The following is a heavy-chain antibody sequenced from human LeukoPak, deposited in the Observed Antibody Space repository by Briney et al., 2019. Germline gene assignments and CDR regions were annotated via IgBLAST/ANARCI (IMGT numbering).Heavy chain of an antibody. CDR1: GGSFSGYY. D-gene: IGHD6-19*01. CDR3: ARGSVYSNGWYVYFDY. Sequence: SETLSLTCAVYGGSFSGYYWSWIRQPPGKGLEWIGEINHSGSTNYNPSLKSRVTISVDTSKNQFSLKLSSVTAADTAVYYCARGSVYSNGWYVYFDYWGQGTLVTVSS. CDR2: INHSGST. J-gene: IGHJ4*02. V-gene: IGHV4-34*01.